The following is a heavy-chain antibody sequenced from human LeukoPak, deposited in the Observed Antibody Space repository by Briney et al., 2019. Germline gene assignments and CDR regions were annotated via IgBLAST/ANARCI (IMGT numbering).Heavy chain of an antibody. CDR3: ARIGDSSGRYYYFDY. J-gene: IGHJ4*02. CDR1: GYTFTGCY. CDR2: INPNSGGT. Sequence: ASVKVSCKASGYTFTGCYMHWVRQAPGQGLEWMGWINPNSGGTNYAQKFQGRVTMTRDTSISTAYMELSRLRSDDTAVYYCARIGDSSGRYYYFDYWGQGTLVTVSP. D-gene: IGHD3-22*01. V-gene: IGHV1-2*02.